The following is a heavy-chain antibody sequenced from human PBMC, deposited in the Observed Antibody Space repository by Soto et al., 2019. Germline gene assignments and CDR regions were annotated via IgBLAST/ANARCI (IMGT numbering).Heavy chain of an antibody. CDR2: LANDGSYQ. Sequence: QVQLVESGGGVVQPGGSLRLSCAASGFTFSGYGMHWVRQSPGEGLEWVAILANDGSYQYYTESVKGRFTIYRDNSKNSLYLQIDSLRPEDTAVYYCARSSGGSSYYTPDYWCQGTMVTVSS. CDR1: GFTFSGYG. V-gene: IGHV3-30*03. J-gene: IGHJ4*02. D-gene: IGHD2-15*01. CDR3: ARSSGGSSYYTPDY.